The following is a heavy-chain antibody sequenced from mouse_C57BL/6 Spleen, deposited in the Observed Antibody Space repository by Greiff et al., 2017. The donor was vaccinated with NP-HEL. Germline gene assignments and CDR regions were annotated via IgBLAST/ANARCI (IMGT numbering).Heavy chain of an antibody. D-gene: IGHD1-1*01. CDR1: GFTFSDAW. V-gene: IGHV6-6*01. Sequence: LQQSGGGLVQPGGSMKLSCAASGFTFSDAWMDWVRQSPETGLEWVAEIRNKATNHATYYAESVKGRFTISRDDSKSSVYLQMNSLRAEDTGIYYCTRWDYGTYFDYWGQGTTLTVSS. CDR3: TRWDYGTYFDY. J-gene: IGHJ2*01. CDR2: IRNKATNHAT.